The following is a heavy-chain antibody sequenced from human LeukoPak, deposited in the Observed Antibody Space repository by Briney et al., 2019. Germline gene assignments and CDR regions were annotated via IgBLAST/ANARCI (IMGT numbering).Heavy chain of an antibody. Sequence: ASVKVSCKASGGTFSSYAISWVRQAPGQGLEWMGRIIPIFGTANYAQKFQGRVTITTDESTSTAYMELSSLRSEDTAVYNCAVRFLEWLSNTDPFDYWGQGTLVTVSS. D-gene: IGHD3-3*01. V-gene: IGHV1-69*05. CDR3: AVRFLEWLSNTDPFDY. J-gene: IGHJ4*02. CDR1: GGTFSSYA. CDR2: IIPIFGTA.